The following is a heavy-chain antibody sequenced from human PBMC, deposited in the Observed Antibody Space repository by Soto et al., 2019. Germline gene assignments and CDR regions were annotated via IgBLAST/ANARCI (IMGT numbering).Heavy chain of an antibody. Sequence: QVQLVESGGGVVQPGRSLRLSCAASGFTFSSYGMHWVRQAPGKGLGWVAVISYDGSNKYYADYVKGRFTITRDNSKNTLYLQMNSLRAEDTAVYYCAKDRRPNYYYGMDVWGQGATVTVSS. J-gene: IGHJ6*02. CDR2: ISYDGSNK. V-gene: IGHV3-30*18. CDR1: GFTFSSYG. D-gene: IGHD6-25*01. CDR3: AKDRRPNYYYGMDV.